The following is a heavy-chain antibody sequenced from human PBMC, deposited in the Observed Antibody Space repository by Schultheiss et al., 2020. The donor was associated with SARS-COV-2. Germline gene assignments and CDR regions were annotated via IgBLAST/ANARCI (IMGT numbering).Heavy chain of an antibody. CDR1: GFTFSSYA. CDR3: ATAPYTSGWFDY. Sequence: GGSLRLSCAASGFTFSSYAMHWVRQAPGKGLEWVAVISYDGSNKYYADSVKGRFTISRDNSKNTLYLQMNSLRAEDTAVYYCATAPYTSGWFDYWGRGTLVTVS. J-gene: IGHJ4*02. V-gene: IGHV3-30*01. CDR2: ISYDGSNK. D-gene: IGHD6-19*01.